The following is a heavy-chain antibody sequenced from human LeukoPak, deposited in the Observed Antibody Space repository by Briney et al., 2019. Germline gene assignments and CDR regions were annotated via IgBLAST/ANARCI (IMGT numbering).Heavy chain of an antibody. CDR2: IYYSGIT. D-gene: IGHD6-13*01. Sequence: SETLSLTCTVSGGSISSSSYYWGWIRQPPGKGLEWLGSIYYSGITYYNPSLKSRVTISVDTSKNQCSLKRSSVAAADTAVYYCARRSSSWYSRFDPWGQRTLVTVSS. CDR3: ARRSSSWYSRFDP. J-gene: IGHJ5*02. V-gene: IGHV4-39*01. CDR1: GGSISSSSYY.